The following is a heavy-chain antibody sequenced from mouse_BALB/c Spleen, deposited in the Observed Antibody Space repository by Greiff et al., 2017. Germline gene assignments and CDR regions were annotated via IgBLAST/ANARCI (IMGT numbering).Heavy chain of an antibody. V-gene: IGHV1S135*01. CDR1: GYSFTSYY. J-gene: IGHJ4*01. CDR3: ASITTVVADYYAMDY. D-gene: IGHD1-1*01. Sequence: VQLQQSGPELMKPGASVKISCKASGYSFTSYYMHWVKQSHGKSLEWIGYIDPFNGGTSYNQKFKGKATLTVDKSSSTAYMHLSSLTSEDSAVYYCASITTVVADYYAMDYWGQGTSVTVSS. CDR2: IDPFNGGT.